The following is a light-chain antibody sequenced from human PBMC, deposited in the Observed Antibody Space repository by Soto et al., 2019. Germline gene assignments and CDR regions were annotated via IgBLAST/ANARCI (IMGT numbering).Light chain of an antibody. CDR1: QSVYTNY. Sequence: EMVLTQSPGTLSLSPGERATLSCRASQSVYTNYLAWYQQISGQAPRLLIYGASRRATGIPDRFSGSGSGTDFTLTISRLEPEDFAVYYCQHYGISPPVYTFGQGTKLEIK. J-gene: IGKJ2*01. CDR2: GAS. V-gene: IGKV3-20*01. CDR3: QHYGISPPVYT.